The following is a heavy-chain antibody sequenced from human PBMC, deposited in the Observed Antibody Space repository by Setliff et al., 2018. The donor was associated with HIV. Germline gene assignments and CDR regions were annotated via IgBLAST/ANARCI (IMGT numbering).Heavy chain of an antibody. Sequence: GSLRLSCAASGFTFSSYSMNWVRQAPGKGLEWVSSISSSSSYIYYADSVKGRFTISRDNAKNSLYLQMNSLRAEDTAVYYCARESIVGATGDAFDIWGQGTMVTVSS. CDR1: GFTFSSYS. CDR3: ARESIVGATGDAFDI. J-gene: IGHJ3*02. D-gene: IGHD1-26*01. V-gene: IGHV3-21*01. CDR2: ISSSSSYI.